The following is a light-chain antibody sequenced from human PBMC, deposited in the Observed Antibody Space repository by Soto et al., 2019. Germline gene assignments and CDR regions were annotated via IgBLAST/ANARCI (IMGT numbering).Light chain of an antibody. CDR1: RGIRTF. CDR2: TAS. J-gene: IGKJ5*01. CDR3: QHLISYPIT. Sequence: DLQLTQSPSFLSASVGDRVTFTCRASRGIRTFSAWYQQRPGEAPKLLIHTASTLQSGVPSRFSDSGSGTEFTLTFSSVQPEDSATYYCQHLISYPITFGQGTRLEI. V-gene: IGKV1-9*01.